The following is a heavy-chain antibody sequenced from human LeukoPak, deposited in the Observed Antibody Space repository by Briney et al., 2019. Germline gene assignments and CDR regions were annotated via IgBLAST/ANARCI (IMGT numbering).Heavy chain of an antibody. J-gene: IGHJ4*02. CDR2: IYYSGST. D-gene: IGHD6-13*01. V-gene: IGHV4-59*12. CDR3: ARVSYSSSFDY. Sequence: SETLSLTCTVSGGSISSYYWSWIRQPPGKGLEWIGYIYYSGSTNYNPSLKSRVTISVDTSKNQFSLKLSSVTAADTAVYYCARVSYSSSFDYWGQGTLVTVSS. CDR1: GGSISSYY.